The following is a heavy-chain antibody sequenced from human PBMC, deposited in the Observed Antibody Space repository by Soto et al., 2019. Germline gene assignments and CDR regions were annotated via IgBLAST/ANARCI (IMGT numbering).Heavy chain of an antibody. Sequence: GGSLRLSCAASGFTFSSYAINWVRQAPGKGLEWVSTISGSGANTYYADSVKGRFTISRDNSQNTLYLQMNSLRAEDTAVYYCARDTDGLHYWGQGTLVNVSS. CDR2: ISGSGANT. J-gene: IGHJ4*02. V-gene: IGHV3-23*01. CDR1: GFTFSSYA. CDR3: ARDTDGLHY.